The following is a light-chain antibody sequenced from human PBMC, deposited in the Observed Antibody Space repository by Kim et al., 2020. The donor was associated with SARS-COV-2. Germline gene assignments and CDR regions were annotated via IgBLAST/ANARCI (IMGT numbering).Light chain of an antibody. CDR3: QQYDNLPLT. CDR2: DAS. V-gene: IGKV1-33*01. Sequence: DIQMTQSPSSLSASVGDRVTITCQASQDISKNINWYQQKPGKAPQLLISDASNLETGVPSRFGGSGSGTHFSFTIRSLQPEDIATYYCQQYDNLPLTFGGGTKVDIK. CDR1: QDISKN. J-gene: IGKJ4*01.